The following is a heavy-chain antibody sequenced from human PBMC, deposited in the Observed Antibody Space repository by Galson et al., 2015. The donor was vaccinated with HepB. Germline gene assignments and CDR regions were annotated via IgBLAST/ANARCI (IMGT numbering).Heavy chain of an antibody. D-gene: IGHD3-22*01. CDR1: GYTFTRYG. Sequence: SVKVSCKASGYTFTRYGISWVRQAPGQGLEWMGWISAYNGNTNYAQKLQGRVTMTTDTSTSTAYMELRSLRSDDTAVYYCARDRIVSSYYDSSGYYSDYWGQGTLVTVSS. CDR3: ARDRIVSSYYDSSGYYSDY. CDR2: ISAYNGNT. J-gene: IGHJ4*02. V-gene: IGHV1-18*01.